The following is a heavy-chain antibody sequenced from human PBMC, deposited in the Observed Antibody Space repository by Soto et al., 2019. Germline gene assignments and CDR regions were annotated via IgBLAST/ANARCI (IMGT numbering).Heavy chain of an antibody. CDR2: SHQSGNT. CDR3: ARDKITGLFDY. V-gene: IGHV4-4*02. D-gene: IGHD2-8*02. Sequence: LSETLSLTCAVSGVSISSHDWWTWVRQPPGKGLEWIGESHQSGNTNYNSSLESRVTISVDKSKNQFSLKLTSVTVADTAVYYCARDKITGLFDYWGQGTLVTVSS. J-gene: IGHJ4*02. CDR1: GVSISSHDW.